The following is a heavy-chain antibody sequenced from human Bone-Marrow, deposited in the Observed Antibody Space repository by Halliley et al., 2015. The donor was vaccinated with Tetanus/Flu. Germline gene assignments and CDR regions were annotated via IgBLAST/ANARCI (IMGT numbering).Heavy chain of an antibody. CDR3: ARGLAYCGGDCPGSFDY. CDR2: INHRGST. J-gene: IGHJ4*02. D-gene: IGHD2-21*02. CDR1: GGSFSGYY. Sequence: TLSLTCAVYGGSFSGYYWSWIRQPPGKGLEWIGEINHRGSTNYNPSLKSRVTISVDTSKNQFSLKLSSVTAADTAVYYCARGLAYCGGDCPGSFDYWGQGTLVTVSS. V-gene: IGHV4-34*01.